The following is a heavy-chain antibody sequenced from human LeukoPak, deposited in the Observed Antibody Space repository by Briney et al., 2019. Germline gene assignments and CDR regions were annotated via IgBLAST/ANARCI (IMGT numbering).Heavy chain of an antibody. CDR3: TRDRGSSTQGDY. CDR1: GFTFCDYA. Sequence: PGGSLRLSCTVSGFTFCDYAINWVRQAPGKGLEWVGFIRSKAFGETAEYAASVKGRFTISRDDSKSIAYLQMNSLKTEDTAVYYCTRDRGSSTQGDYWGQGTLVTVSS. V-gene: IGHV3-49*04. J-gene: IGHJ4*02. CDR2: IRSKAFGETA. D-gene: IGHD2-15*01.